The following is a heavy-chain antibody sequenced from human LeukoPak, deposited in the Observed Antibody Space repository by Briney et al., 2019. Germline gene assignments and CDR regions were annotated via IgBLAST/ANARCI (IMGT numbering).Heavy chain of an antibody. CDR3: ARGGVVITSFDAFDI. D-gene: IGHD3-22*01. V-gene: IGHV4-38-2*02. CDR1: GYSISSGYY. Sequence: SETLSLTCTVSGYSISSGYYWGWIRQPPGKGLEWIGSIYHSGSTYYNPSLKSRVTISVDTSKNQFSPKLSSVTAADTAVYYCARGGVVITSFDAFDIWGQGTMVTVSS. J-gene: IGHJ3*02. CDR2: IYHSGST.